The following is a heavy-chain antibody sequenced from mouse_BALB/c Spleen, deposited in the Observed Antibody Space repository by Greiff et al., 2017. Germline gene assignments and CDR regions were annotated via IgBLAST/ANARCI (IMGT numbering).Heavy chain of an antibody. V-gene: IGHV2-9*02. CDR1: GFSLTSYG. Sequence: QGQLKESGPGLVAPSQSLSITCTVSGFSLTSYGVHWVRQPPGKGLEWLGVIWAGGSTNYNSALMSRLSISKDNSKSQVFLKMNSLQTDDTAMYYCAIYGNYDWFAYWGQGTLVTVSA. D-gene: IGHD2-1*01. J-gene: IGHJ3*01. CDR3: AIYGNYDWFAY. CDR2: IWAGGST.